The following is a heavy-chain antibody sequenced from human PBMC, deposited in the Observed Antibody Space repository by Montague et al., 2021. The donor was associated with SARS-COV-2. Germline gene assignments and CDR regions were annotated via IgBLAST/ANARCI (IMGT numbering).Heavy chain of an antibody. Sequence: PALVKPTQTLTLTCTFSGFSVSTSGLCVSWIRQPPGKALEWLALIDWDDDTYYSTSLKTRLAIPKDTSNNQVVLTMTDMDPVDTGTYYCARIPEYSSGGGPDWYFDLWGRGTLVTVSS. V-gene: IGHV2-70*01. J-gene: IGHJ2*01. D-gene: IGHD6-19*01. CDR3: ARIPEYSSGGGPDWYFDL. CDR1: GFSVSTSGLC. CDR2: IDWDDDT.